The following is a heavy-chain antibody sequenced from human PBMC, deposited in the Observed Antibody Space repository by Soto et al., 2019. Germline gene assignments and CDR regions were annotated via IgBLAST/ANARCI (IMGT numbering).Heavy chain of an antibody. J-gene: IGHJ4*02. CDR3: ARDGAGVVGTFDN. V-gene: IGHV3-33*01. CDR2: IYSGGSNT. CDR1: GFTFSSYG. D-gene: IGHD6-19*01. Sequence: QVQMEESGGGVVQPGGSLRLSCVASGFTFSSYGMHWVRQAPGKGLEWLAMIYSGGSNTEYTDSVKGRFTISRDNSKGTLYVQMNNVRVADTAVYYCARDGAGVVGTFDNWGQGTLFTVSS.